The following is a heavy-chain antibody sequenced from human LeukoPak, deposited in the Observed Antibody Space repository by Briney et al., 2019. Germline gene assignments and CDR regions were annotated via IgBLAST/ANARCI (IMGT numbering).Heavy chain of an antibody. CDR2: INYIFGKT. J-gene: IGHJ3*02. V-gene: IGHV1-69*01. Sequence: SVKVSCKASGGTFSSYAISWVRQAPGQGLEWMGGINYIFGKTNYAQKFQGRVTITGDESTSTAYMELSSLRSEDTAVYYCARDSTSWAYCGGDCYRGRAFDIWGQGTMVTVSS. CDR1: GGTFSSYA. CDR3: ARDSTSWAYCGGDCYRGRAFDI. D-gene: IGHD2-21*02.